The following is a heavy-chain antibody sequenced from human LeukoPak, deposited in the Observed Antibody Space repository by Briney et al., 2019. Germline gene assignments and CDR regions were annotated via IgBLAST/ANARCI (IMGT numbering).Heavy chain of an antibody. CDR3: AREREPGGSYYYYMDV. D-gene: IGHD1-26*01. CDR2: IYTSGST. J-gene: IGHJ6*03. CDR1: GGSISSGSYY. Sequence: SETLSLTCTVSGGSISSGSYYWSWIRQPAGMGLEWIGRIYTSGSTNYNPSLKSRVTISVDTSKNQFSLKLSSVTAADTALYYCAREREPGGSYYYYMDVWGKGTTVTVSS. V-gene: IGHV4-61*02.